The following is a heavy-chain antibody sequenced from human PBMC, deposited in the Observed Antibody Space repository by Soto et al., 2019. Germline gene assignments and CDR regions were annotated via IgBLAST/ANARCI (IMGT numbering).Heavy chain of an antibody. CDR1: GGSFSGYA. CDR2: IIPIFGAA. D-gene: IGHD2-15*01. CDR3: ARPHISDYSGT. V-gene: IGHV1-69*01. Sequence: QVQLVQSGAEVKKPGSSAKVSCKASGGSFSGYALTWVRQAPGQGLEWMGQIIPIFGAANYAQKFQGRLTITADESTSRAYMELISLKSEDTAVYCCARPHISDYSGTWGQGTLVTVSS. J-gene: IGHJ5*02.